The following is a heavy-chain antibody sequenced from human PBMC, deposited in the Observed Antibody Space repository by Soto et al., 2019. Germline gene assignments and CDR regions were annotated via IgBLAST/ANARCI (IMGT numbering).Heavy chain of an antibody. CDR1: GGPIKTGDYY. V-gene: IGHV4-30-4*01. D-gene: IGHD3-10*01. CDR2: VFYSGAT. Sequence: SETLSLTCNVSGGPIKTGDYYWNWIRQPPGKGLEWIGYVFYSGATNYSPSLKSRAAISMDTSKNQFSLSLTSVTAADTAVYYCARAGFSYGHLLSWGQGTLVTVSS. J-gene: IGHJ5*02. CDR3: ARAGFSYGHLLS.